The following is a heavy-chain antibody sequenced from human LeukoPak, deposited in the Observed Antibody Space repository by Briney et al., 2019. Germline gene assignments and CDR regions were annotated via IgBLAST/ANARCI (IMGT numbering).Heavy chain of an antibody. Sequence: GGSLRLSCAASGFTFSAYGMSWVRQAPGKGLEWVSAISGSGGSTYYADSVKGRFTISRDNAKNSLYLQMNSLRAEDTAVYYCAELGITMIGGVWGKGTTVTISS. CDR2: ISGSGGST. V-gene: IGHV3-23*01. CDR3: AELGITMIGGV. D-gene: IGHD3-10*02. J-gene: IGHJ6*04. CDR1: GFTFSAYG.